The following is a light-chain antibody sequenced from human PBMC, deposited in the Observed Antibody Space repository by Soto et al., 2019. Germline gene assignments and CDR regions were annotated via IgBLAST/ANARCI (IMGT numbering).Light chain of an antibody. J-gene: IGKJ4*01. CDR1: QSVSSSY. CDR2: DTS. CDR3: QQYDYSPPT. V-gene: IGKV3-20*01. Sequence: IVLTQSPGTPSLSPGERAPLSCRASQSVSSSYLAWYQQKPGLAPRLLIYDTSTRATGVSDRFSGSGSGTDFTLTISRLEPEDFAVYSCQQYDYSPPTFGGGTKVDIK.